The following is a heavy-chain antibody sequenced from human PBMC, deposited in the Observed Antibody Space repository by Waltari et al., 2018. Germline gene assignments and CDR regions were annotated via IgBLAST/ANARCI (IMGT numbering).Heavy chain of an antibody. CDR1: GGSISSSSYY. CDR2: IYYSGST. D-gene: IGHD3-22*01. Sequence: QLQLQESGPGLVKPSETLSLTCTVSGGSISSSSYYWGWIRQPPGKGLEWIGSIYYSGSTYYNPLRKSRVTISVDTYKNPFSLKLSYVTAADTAVYYCASTVYYDSSGWTYYFDYWGQGTLVTVSS. V-gene: IGHV4-39*01. CDR3: ASTVYYDSSGWTYYFDY. J-gene: IGHJ4*02.